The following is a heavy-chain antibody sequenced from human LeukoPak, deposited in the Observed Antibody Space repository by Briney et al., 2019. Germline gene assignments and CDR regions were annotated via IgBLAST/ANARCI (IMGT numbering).Heavy chain of an antibody. CDR3: ARGIFVVVVAARERYFDY. CDR2: IYYSGST. Sequence: MTSETLSLTCTGSGGSISSYYWSWIRQPPGKGLEWIGYIYYSGSTNYNPSLKSRVTISVDTSKNQFSLKLSSVTAADTAVYYCARGIFVVVVAARERYFDYWGQGTLVTVSS. V-gene: IGHV4-59*12. D-gene: IGHD2-15*01. J-gene: IGHJ4*02. CDR1: GGSISSYY.